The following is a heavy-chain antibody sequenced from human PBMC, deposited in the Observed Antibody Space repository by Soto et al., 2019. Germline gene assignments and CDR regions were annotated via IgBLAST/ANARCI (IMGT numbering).Heavy chain of an antibody. CDR3: ARAFQYSSGWGNYYYYGMDV. V-gene: IGHV4-4*02. CDR2: IYHSGST. Sequence: PSETLSLTCAVSGGSISSSNWWSWVRQPPGKGLEWIGEIYHSGSTNYNPSLKSRVTISVDKSKNQFSLKLSSVTAADTAVYYCARAFQYSSGWGNYYYYGMDVWGQATTVTVSS. D-gene: IGHD6-19*01. J-gene: IGHJ6*02. CDR1: GGSISSSNW.